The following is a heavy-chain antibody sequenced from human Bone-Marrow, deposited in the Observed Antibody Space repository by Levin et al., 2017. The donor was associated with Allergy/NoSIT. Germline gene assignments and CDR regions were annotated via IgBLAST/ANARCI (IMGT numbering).Heavy chain of an antibody. V-gene: IGHV1-2*06. CDR3: ARTWIQLGSYFDY. Sequence: PGGSLRLSCKASGYTLTDYYLHWVRQAPGQGLEWMGRINPNSGGTNYAQKFQGRVRMTRDTSISTAYMELSSLTSDDTAVYFCARTWIQLGSYFDYWGQGTLVPVSS. CDR1: GYTLTDYY. J-gene: IGHJ4*02. D-gene: IGHD5-18*01. CDR2: INPNSGGT.